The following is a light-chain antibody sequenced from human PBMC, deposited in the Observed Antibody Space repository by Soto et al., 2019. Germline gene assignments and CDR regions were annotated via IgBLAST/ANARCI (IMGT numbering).Light chain of an antibody. CDR2: GAS. V-gene: IGKV3-20*01. CDR1: QSVSSNY. CDR3: QQYGSTPFT. J-gene: IGKJ3*01. Sequence: EIVVTQSPGTLSLSPGERATLSCRASQSVSSNYLAWYQQKPGQAPRLLIYGASSRASDIPDRFSGSGSGTDFTLIISRLEPEDFAMYYCQQYGSTPFTFCPGTKVDVK.